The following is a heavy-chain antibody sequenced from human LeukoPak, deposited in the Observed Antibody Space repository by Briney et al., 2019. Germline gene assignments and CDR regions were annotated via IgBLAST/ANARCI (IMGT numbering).Heavy chain of an antibody. J-gene: IGHJ4*02. CDR2: ITSTSDDM. V-gene: IGHV3-21*06. Sequence: GGSLRLSCAAPGFTFRGYSMNWVRQFPGKGLEWVSFITSTSDDMLYADSVKGRFTISRDNAKNTLYLQMNSLRAEDTAVYFCARTAGHYFDYWGQGSLLTVSS. CDR1: GFTFRGYS. CDR3: ARTAGHYFDY. D-gene: IGHD2-21*02.